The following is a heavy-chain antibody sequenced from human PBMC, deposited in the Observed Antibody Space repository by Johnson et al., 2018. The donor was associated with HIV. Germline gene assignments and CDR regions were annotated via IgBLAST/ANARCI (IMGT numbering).Heavy chain of an antibody. V-gene: IGHV3-20*04. Sequence: VQLVESGGGVVRPGGSLRLSCAASGFNFDDHGMSWVRQAPGKGLEWVSGINWNGGRTGYADSVKGRFTISRDNAKNSLYLQMNSLRAEDTALYYCAREVGIQLWSSDAFDIWGQGTMVTVSS. CDR2: INWNGGRT. CDR3: AREVGIQLWSSDAFDI. D-gene: IGHD5-18*01. CDR1: GFNFDDHG. J-gene: IGHJ3*02.